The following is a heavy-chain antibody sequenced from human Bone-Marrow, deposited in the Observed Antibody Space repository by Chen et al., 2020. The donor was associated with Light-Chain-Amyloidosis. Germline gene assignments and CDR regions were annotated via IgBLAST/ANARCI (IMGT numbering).Heavy chain of an antibody. Sequence: QVQLQQWGAGLLKPSETLSLTCAVYGGSFSGYYWSWIRQPPGKGLEWIGEINHSGSTNYNPSLKSRVTISVDTSKNQFSLKLSSVTAADTAVYYCARAPQGEQQIRTGYFDYWGQGTLVTVSS. J-gene: IGHJ4*02. D-gene: IGHD6-13*01. V-gene: IGHV4-34*01. CDR1: GGSFSGYY. CDR3: ARAPQGEQQIRTGYFDY. CDR2: INHSGST.